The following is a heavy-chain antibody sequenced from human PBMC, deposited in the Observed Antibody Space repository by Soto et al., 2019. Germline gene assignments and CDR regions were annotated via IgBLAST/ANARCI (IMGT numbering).Heavy chain of an antibody. J-gene: IGHJ4*02. CDR1: GGSISSSSYY. CDR2: IYYSGST. V-gene: IGHV4-39*01. Sequence: SSETLSLTCTVSGGSISSSSYYWGWIRQPPGKGLEWIGSIYYSGSTYYNPSLKSRVTISVDTSKNQFSLKLSSVTAADTAVYYCARVDYYDSSGYYVDYWGQGTLVTVSS. CDR3: ARVDYYDSSGYYVDY. D-gene: IGHD3-22*01.